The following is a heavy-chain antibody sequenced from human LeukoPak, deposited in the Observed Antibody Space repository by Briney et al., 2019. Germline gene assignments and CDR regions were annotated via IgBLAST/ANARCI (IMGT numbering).Heavy chain of an antibody. D-gene: IGHD2-8*01. CDR2: IWFDKNQ. J-gene: IGHJ6*02. CDR3: ARDRHCVNGVCHSPPGMGV. CDR1: GFILNDYG. V-gene: IGHV3-33*01. Sequence: GGSLRLSCAASGFILNDYGMHWVRQAPGKGLEWVADIWFDKNQHFADSVKGRFAISRDNSKNTVYLQINSLRAEDTAVYYCARDRHCVNGVCHSPPGMGVWGQGTTVTVSS.